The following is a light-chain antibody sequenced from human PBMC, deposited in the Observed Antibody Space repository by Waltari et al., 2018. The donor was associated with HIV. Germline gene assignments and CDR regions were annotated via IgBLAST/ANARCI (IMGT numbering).Light chain of an antibody. Sequence: QSALTQPASVSGSPGQSLTISCPGTSTDVGGYNYVSWYHQHPGKAPKLMICEVSNRPSGVSNRFSGSKSGNTASLTISGLQAEDEADYYCSSYTSSSTLDVFGTGTKVTVL. V-gene: IGLV2-14*01. CDR1: STDVGGYNY. CDR3: SSYTSSSTLDV. J-gene: IGLJ1*01. CDR2: EVS.